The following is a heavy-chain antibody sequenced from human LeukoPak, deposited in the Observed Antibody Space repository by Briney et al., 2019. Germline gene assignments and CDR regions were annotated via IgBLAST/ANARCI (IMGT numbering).Heavy chain of an antibody. CDR3: ARDRGHYYYFYMDF. Sequence: GASVKVSCKASGYTFTSYGISWVRQAPGQGLEWMGWISAYNGNIDFAQKLQGRVTMTTDTSTSTAYMELRSLRPEDTAVYYCARDRGHYYYFYMDFWGKGTTVTVSS. V-gene: IGHV1-18*01. D-gene: IGHD3-10*01. CDR2: ISAYNGNI. CDR1: GYTFTSYG. J-gene: IGHJ6*03.